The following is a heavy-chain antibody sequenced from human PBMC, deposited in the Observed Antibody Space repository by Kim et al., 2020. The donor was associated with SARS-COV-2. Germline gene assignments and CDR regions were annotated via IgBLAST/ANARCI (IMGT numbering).Heavy chain of an antibody. CDR2: ISSSSSYI. CDR3: ARDDGGDLLRFLEWLMDAPFDI. D-gene: IGHD3-3*01. CDR1: GFTFSSYS. Sequence: GGSLRLSCAASGFTFSSYSMNWVRQAPGKGLEWVSSISSSSSYIYYADSVKGRFTISRDNAKNSLYLQMNSLRAEDTAVYYCARDDGGDLLRFLEWLMDAPFDIWGQGTMVTVSS. V-gene: IGHV3-21*01. J-gene: IGHJ3*02.